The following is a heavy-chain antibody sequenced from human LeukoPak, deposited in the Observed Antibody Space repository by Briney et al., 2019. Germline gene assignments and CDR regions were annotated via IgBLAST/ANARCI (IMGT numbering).Heavy chain of an antibody. D-gene: IGHD3-10*01. CDR3: ARVLWFGANRYFDS. V-gene: IGHV4-30-4*01. J-gene: IGHJ4*02. CDR1: GGSISSGDCY. Sequence: PSQTLSLTCTVTGGSISSGDCYWSWIRQPPGKGLEWIGYIYYSGSTYYNPSLKSRVTISVDTSKNQFSLKLSSVTAADTAVYYCARVLWFGANRYFDSWGQGTLVTVSS. CDR2: IYYSGST.